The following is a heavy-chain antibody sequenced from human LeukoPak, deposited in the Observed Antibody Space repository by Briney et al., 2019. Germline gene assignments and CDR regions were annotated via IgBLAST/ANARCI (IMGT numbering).Heavy chain of an antibody. CDR1: GYSFTNYW. CDR3: ARLYGSGTHVDY. D-gene: IGHD3-10*01. V-gene: IGHV5-51*01. J-gene: IGHJ4*02. CDR2: IYPADSDT. Sequence: GESLQFSCKGSGYSFTNYWIGWVRQMPGKGPEWMGTIYPADSDTRYSPSFQGQVTISADKSISTAYLQWSSLKASDTAMYYCARLYGSGTHVDYWGQVTLVTVSS.